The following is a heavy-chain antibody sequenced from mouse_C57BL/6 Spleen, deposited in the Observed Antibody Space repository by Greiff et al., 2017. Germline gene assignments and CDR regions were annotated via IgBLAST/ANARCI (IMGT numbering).Heavy chain of an antibody. J-gene: IGHJ1*03. CDR2: INYAGSCT. Sequence: EVMLVESEGGLVLPGSSMKLSCTASGFTFSDYYMAWVRQVPEQGLEWVANINYAGSCTYYLDSLKSRFIFSRDNAKNILYLQMSSLKSEDTATYYCARDRAGYYGSSYTYFDVWGTGTAVSDSS. CDR3: ARDRAGYYGSSYTYFDV. V-gene: IGHV5-16*01. D-gene: IGHD1-1*01. CDR1: GFTFSDYY.